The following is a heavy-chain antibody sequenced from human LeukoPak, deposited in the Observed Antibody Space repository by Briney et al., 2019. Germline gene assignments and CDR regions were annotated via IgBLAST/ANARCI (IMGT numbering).Heavy chain of an antibody. CDR1: GFTSSSYA. CDR3: AKDPLSARDY. Sequence: GGSLRLSCAASGFTSSSYAMSWVRQAPGKGLEWVSAISGSGGSTYYADSVKGRFTISRDNSKNTLYLQMNSLRAEDTAVYYRAKDPLSARDYWGQGTLVTVSS. V-gene: IGHV3-23*01. CDR2: ISGSGGST. J-gene: IGHJ4*02. D-gene: IGHD2-15*01.